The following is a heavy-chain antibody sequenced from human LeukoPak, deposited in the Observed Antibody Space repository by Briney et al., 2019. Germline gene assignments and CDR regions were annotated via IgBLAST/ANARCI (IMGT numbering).Heavy chain of an antibody. CDR2: ISGSGGST. CDR1: GFTFSSYA. J-gene: IGHJ4*02. V-gene: IGHV3-23*01. D-gene: IGHD3-16*02. CDR3: AKGGSYRSYFDY. Sequence: PGGSLRLSCAASGFTFSSYAMSWFRQAPGKGLEWVSGISGSGGSTDYADSVKGRFTISRDNSKNTLYLQMNSLRAEDMVVYYCAKGGSYRSYFDYWGQGTLVTVSS.